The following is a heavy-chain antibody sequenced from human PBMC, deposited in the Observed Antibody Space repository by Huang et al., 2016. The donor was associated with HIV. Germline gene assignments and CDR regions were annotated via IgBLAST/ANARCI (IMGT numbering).Heavy chain of an antibody. D-gene: IGHD3-3*01. V-gene: IGHV1-3*01. Sequence: QVQLVQSGAEVKKPGTSVKVSCKTSGYTFSSHALHWLRQAPRQRPEWMGWMNGGNGDTKYSQKFQGRVTITSDTSANIGYMELNSLLSEDTAVYYCARDPLDIRRHFDFWGQGSLVTVSS. CDR2: MNGGNGDT. J-gene: IGHJ4*02. CDR1: GYTFSSHA. CDR3: ARDPLDIRRHFDF.